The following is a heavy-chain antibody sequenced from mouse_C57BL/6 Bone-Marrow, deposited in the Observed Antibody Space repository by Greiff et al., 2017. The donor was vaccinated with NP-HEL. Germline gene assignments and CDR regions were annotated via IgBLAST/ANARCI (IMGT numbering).Heavy chain of an antibody. CDR3: ARWPLDY. CDR1: GYTFTSYW. Sequence: VQLQQSGAELVMPGASVKLSCKASGYTFTSYWLHWVKQRPGQGLEWIGEIDPSDSYTNYNQKFKGKSTLTVDKSSSTAYMQLSSLTSEDSAVYYCARWPLDYWGQGTTLTVSS. D-gene: IGHD6-1*01. CDR2: IDPSDSYT. V-gene: IGHV1-69*01. J-gene: IGHJ2*01.